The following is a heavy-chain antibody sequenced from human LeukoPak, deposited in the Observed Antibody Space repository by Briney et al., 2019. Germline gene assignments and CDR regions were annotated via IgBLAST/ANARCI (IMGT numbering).Heavy chain of an antibody. D-gene: IGHD1-1*01. CDR3: ARDPTGTTRYFDY. V-gene: IGHV1-69*05. Sequence: GSSVKVSCKASGGTFSSYAISWVRQAPGQGLEWMGRIIPIFGTANYAQKLQGRVTMTTDTSTSTAYMELRSLRSDDTAVYYCARDPTGTTRYFDYWGQGTLVTVSS. J-gene: IGHJ4*02. CDR1: GGTFSSYA. CDR2: IIPIFGTA.